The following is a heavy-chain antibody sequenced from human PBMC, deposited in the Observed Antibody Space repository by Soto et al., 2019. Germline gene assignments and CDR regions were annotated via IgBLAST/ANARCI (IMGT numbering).Heavy chain of an antibody. CDR1: GGSINSYW. D-gene: IGHD3-10*01. Sequence: SETLSLTCRVSGGSINSYWWRWIRQPAGKGLEWIGRVYSSGTTDYNPSLNSRATLSVETSKNQFSLKLSSVTAADTAVYYCARDIGSYAYGEGYWGQGIQVTVSS. CDR2: VYSSGTT. CDR3: ARDIGSYAYGEGY. V-gene: IGHV4-4*07. J-gene: IGHJ4*02.